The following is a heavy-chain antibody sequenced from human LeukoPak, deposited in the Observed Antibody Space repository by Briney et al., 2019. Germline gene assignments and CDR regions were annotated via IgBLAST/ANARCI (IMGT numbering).Heavy chain of an antibody. CDR3: ARGGSWYYYDSSGYADY. V-gene: IGHV1-18*01. J-gene: IGHJ4*02. Sequence: WASVKVSCKASGYTFTSYGISWVRQAPGQGLEWMGWISSYNGNTNYAQKLQGRVTMTTDTSTSTAYMELRSLRSDDTAVYYCARGGSWYYYDSSGYADYWGQGTLVTVSS. CDR1: GYTFTSYG. CDR2: ISSYNGNT. D-gene: IGHD3-22*01.